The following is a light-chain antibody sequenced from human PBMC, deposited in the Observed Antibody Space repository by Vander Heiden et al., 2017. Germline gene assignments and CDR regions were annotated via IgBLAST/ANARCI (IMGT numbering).Light chain of an antibody. CDR2: AAS. J-gene: IGKJ3*01. Sequence: DIRMTQSPSSLSASVGDRVTITCRASQSISNYLNWYQQKPGKAPKLLVYAASSLQSGVPSRFSGSGSGTDFTLTISRLQPEDFASYYCQQSDNIPFTFGPGTKVDIK. CDR1: QSISNY. V-gene: IGKV1-39*01. CDR3: QQSDNIPFT.